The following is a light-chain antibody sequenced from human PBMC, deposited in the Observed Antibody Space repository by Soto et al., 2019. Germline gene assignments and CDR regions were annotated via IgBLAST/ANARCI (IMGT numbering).Light chain of an antibody. V-gene: IGLV2-14*03. Sequence: QSVLTQPASVSGSPGQSITISCTGTSSDVGGYNYVSWYQHHPGKAPKLIIYDVTNRPSGASNPFSGSKSGNTASLTISGLQPEDEADYYCSSYTTSNTRQIVFGTGTKLTVL. CDR2: DVT. CDR3: SSYTTSNTRQIV. CDR1: SSDVGGYNY. J-gene: IGLJ1*01.